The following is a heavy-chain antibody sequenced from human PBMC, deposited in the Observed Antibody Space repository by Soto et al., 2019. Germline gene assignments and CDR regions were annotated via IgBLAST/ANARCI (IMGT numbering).Heavy chain of an antibody. J-gene: IGHJ6*02. D-gene: IGHD3-10*01. CDR1: GFTFSSYG. V-gene: IGHV3-30*03. Sequence: GGSLRLSCAASGFTFSSYGMHWVRQAPGKGLEWVAVISYDGSNKYYADSVKGRFTISRDNSKNTLYLQMNSLRAEDTAVYYCALGGYYYGSGSYDNVDYYYGVDVWGQGTTVTVSS. CDR2: ISYDGSNK. CDR3: ALGGYYYGSGSYDNVDYYYGVDV.